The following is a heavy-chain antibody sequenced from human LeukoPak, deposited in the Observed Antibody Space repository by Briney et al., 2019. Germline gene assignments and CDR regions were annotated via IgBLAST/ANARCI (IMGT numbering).Heavy chain of an antibody. Sequence: PSETLSLTCAVYGGSFSGYDWSGIRQPPGKGLGWVGEINHRGGTYYNPSLKSRAEISIDTSKNQFSLRLSSVTDADTAVYYCARAPAPNYYYMDVWGKGTTVTVSS. V-gene: IGHV4-34*01. J-gene: IGHJ6*03. CDR1: GGSFSGYD. CDR2: INHRGGT. CDR3: ARAPAPNYYYMDV.